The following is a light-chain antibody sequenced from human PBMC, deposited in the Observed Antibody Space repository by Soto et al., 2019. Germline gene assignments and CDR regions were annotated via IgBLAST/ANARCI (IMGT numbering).Light chain of an antibody. Sequence: QSALTQPASVSGSPGQSITISCTGTSSDVGSYNLVSWYQQHPGKAPKLMIYEGSKRPSGVSHRFSGSKSGNTASLTISGLQAADEADYYCCSYAGSSPPHVVFGGGTKLTVL. CDR2: EGS. J-gene: IGLJ2*01. V-gene: IGLV2-23*01. CDR3: CSYAGSSPPHVV. CDR1: SSDVGSYNL.